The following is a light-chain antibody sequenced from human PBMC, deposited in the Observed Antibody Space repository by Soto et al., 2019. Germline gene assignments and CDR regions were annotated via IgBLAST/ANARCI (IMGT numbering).Light chain of an antibody. CDR2: QTS. CDR1: QYINTR. J-gene: IGKJ1*01. Sequence: EIVLTQSPATLSSFPGDRVTLSCRASQYINTRLAWYQHRPGQAPRLLIYQTSIRAAGIPARFSASGTVTDFTLTINRLEPEDFAVYYCQQYAGSPETFGQGTKVDIK. CDR3: QQYAGSPET. V-gene: IGKV3-20*01.